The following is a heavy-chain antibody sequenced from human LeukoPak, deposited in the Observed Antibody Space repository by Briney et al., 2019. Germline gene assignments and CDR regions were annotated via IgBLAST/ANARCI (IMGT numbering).Heavy chain of an antibody. CDR3: ARLGELSRNDY. CDR1: GYTLTELS. V-gene: IGHV1-18*01. Sequence: ASVKVSCKVSGYTLTELSMHWVRQAPGQGLEWMGWISAYNGNTNYAQKLQGRVTMTTDTSTSTAYMELRSLRSDDTAVYYCARLGELSRNDYWGQGTLVTVSS. D-gene: IGHD3-16*02. J-gene: IGHJ4*02. CDR2: ISAYNGNT.